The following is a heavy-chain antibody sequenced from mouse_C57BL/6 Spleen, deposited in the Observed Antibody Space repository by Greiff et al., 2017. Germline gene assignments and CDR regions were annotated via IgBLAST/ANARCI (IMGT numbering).Heavy chain of an antibody. D-gene: IGHD1-1*01. Sequence: EVKLVESGEGLVKPGGSLKLSCAASGFTFSSYAMSWVRQTPEKRLEWVAYISSGGDYIYYADTVKGRFTISRDNARNTLYLQMSSLKSEDTAMYYCTRAEGHYYGSSLYAMDYWGQGTSVTVSS. J-gene: IGHJ4*01. CDR1: GFTFSSYA. CDR2: ISSGGDYI. CDR3: TRAEGHYYGSSLYAMDY. V-gene: IGHV5-9-1*02.